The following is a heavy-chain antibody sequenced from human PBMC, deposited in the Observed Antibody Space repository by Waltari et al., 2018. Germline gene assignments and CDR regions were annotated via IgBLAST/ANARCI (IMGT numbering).Heavy chain of an antibody. J-gene: IGHJ4*02. V-gene: IGHV3-30*02. Sequence: QVHLVESGGGVVQPGGSLRLSCAASGFSFSAYAMYWVRQGPGKGLEWVAHIQPDGGDKDYGDSVKGRFSISRDDSRNTLFLQMNSLRDEDTAVYYCAKDLKGAWTIDYWGQGTLVTVSS. CDR1: GFSFSAYA. D-gene: IGHD1-26*01. CDR3: AKDLKGAWTIDY. CDR2: IQPDGGDK.